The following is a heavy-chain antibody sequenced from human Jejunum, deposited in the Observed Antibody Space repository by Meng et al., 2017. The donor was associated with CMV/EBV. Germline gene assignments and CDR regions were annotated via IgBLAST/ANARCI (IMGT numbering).Heavy chain of an antibody. V-gene: IGHV4-4*02. Sequence: GDSIRSNHWWSWVRQPPGKGLEWIGEVSPTESTNYNPSLKSRVTISGDRSKNQFSLRLSSVTAADTAVYYCARSRCTRTSCYTGTFDYWGQGTLVTSPQ. CDR2: VSPTEST. CDR3: ARSRCTRTSCYTGTFDY. J-gene: IGHJ4*02. CDR1: GDSIRSNHW. D-gene: IGHD2-2*02.